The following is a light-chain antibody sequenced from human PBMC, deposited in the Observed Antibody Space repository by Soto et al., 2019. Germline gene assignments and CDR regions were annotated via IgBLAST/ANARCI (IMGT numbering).Light chain of an antibody. CDR2: AAS. CDR1: QSVRSSS. V-gene: IGKV3-20*01. CDR3: QQYGLSPET. Sequence: EIVLTQSPGTLSLSPGERATLSCRASQSVRSSSLAWYQQKPGQAPRLLIYAASSRATGIPDRISGSASGTDFTLTISRLEPEDFAVYYCQQYGLSPETFGQGTKVEIK. J-gene: IGKJ1*01.